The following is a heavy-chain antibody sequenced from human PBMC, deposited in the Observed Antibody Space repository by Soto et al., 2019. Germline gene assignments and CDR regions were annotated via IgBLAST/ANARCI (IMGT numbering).Heavy chain of an antibody. D-gene: IGHD3-10*01. Sequence: SETLSLTCIVSGGFINSGDYHFCWIRQPPGKGLEWIGHIYFTGRTSHNASLKSRLTMSVDTSENQVSMELNSVTAADTAVYYCVTYGPHQSTFDYWGQGTLVTVSS. CDR1: GGFINSGDYH. CDR2: IYFTGRT. V-gene: IGHV4-30-4*01. J-gene: IGHJ4*02. CDR3: VTYGPHQSTFDY.